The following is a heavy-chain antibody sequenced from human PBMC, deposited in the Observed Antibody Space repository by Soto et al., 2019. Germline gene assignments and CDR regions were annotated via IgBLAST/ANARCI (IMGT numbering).Heavy chain of an antibody. V-gene: IGHV4-34*01. CDR3: ARGSAMPVAVERDAPDKDYLDY. Sequence: SETLSLTCAVYVGSFSGYYWSWLRQSPGKGLEWIGEIHHSGSTNYNPSLKSRVTISVDTSKNQFSLRLSSVTAADTGVYYCARGSAMPVAVERDAPDKDYLDYWGQGNVVTVAS. J-gene: IGHJ4*02. D-gene: IGHD2-2*01. CDR1: VGSFSGYY. CDR2: IHHSGST.